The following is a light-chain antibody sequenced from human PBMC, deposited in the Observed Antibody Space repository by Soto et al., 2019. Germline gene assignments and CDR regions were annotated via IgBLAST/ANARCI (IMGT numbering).Light chain of an antibody. Sequence: EILVTQSPSTXSFPGSKRATRSCRASQSVTSYLAWYQQKPGQAHXLXXXGASTRATGVAARFTGSGSGTEFTLTISRREHEDFGGYYCQQGGNGSRITVGQGTRLEI. CDR2: GAS. CDR3: QQGGNGSRIT. J-gene: IGKJ5*01. CDR1: QSVTSY. V-gene: IGKV3-11*01.